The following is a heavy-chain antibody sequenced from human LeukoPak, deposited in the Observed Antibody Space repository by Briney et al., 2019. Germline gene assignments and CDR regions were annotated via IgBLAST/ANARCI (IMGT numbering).Heavy chain of an antibody. D-gene: IGHD1-1*01. V-gene: IGHV4-59*01. Sequence: PSETLSLTCTVSGDSISSFYWSWTRQPPGKGLEWIGYIYYSGSTNYNPSLKSRVTISINTSKNQFSLNLTSVTAADTAVYFCARGTTPTSYWGQGALVTVSS. J-gene: IGHJ4*02. CDR3: ARGTTPTSY. CDR1: GDSISSFY. CDR2: IYYSGST.